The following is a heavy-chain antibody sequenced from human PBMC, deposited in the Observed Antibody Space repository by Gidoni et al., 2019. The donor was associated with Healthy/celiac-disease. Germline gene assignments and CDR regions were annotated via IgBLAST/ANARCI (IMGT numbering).Heavy chain of an antibody. D-gene: IGHD6-13*01. Sequence: QVQLVQSGAEVKKPGASVKVSCKASGYTFTGEYMHWVRQAPGQGLEWMGWINPNSGGTNYAQKFQGWVTMTRDTSISTAYMELSRLRSDDTAVYYCARNIAAPPHHAEYYMDVWGKGTTVTVSS. CDR3: ARNIAAPPHHAEYYMDV. CDR1: GYTFTGEY. V-gene: IGHV1-2*04. J-gene: IGHJ6*03. CDR2: INPNSGGT.